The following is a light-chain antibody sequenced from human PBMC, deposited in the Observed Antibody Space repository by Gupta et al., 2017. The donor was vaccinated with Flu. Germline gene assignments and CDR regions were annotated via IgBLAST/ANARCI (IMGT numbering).Light chain of an antibody. V-gene: IGLV3-25*03. CDR1: ALEKQF. J-gene: IGLJ3*02. Sequence: ALEKQFGYWYQQRAGRAPVMVIYKDTETPSGIPERFSGSSSGTTITLTISGVQAEDEADYYCQSADSSGSSYWVFGGGTKLTVL. CDR2: KDT. CDR3: QSADSSGSSYWV.